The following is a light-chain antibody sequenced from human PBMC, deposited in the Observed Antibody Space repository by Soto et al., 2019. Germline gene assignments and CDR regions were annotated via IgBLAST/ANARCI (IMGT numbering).Light chain of an antibody. J-gene: IGKJ1*01. CDR3: QQYYSYPWT. CDR2: DAS. CDR1: QSISSW. V-gene: IGKV1-5*01. Sequence: DIQMTQSPSTLSASVVDRCTITCLASQSISSWLAWYQHKPGKAPKVLICDASSLKSGVPSRFSGSGSGTEFTLTISSLQPDDFATYYCQQYYSYPWTFAQGTKVDIK.